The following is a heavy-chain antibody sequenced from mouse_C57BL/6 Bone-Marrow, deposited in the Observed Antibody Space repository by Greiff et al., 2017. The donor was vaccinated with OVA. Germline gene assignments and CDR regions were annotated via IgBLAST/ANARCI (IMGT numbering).Heavy chain of an antibody. CDR1: GYSITSGYD. J-gene: IGHJ4*01. CDR3: ARGGVTTVVRSRAMDY. CDR2: ISYSGST. D-gene: IGHD1-1*01. V-gene: IGHV3-1*01. Sequence: EVQLQQSGPGMVKPSQSLSLTCTVTGYSITSGYDWHWIRHFPGNKLEWMGYISYSGSTNYNPSLKSRISITHDTSKNHFFLKLNSVTTEDTATYYCARGGVTTVVRSRAMDYWGQGTSVTVSS.